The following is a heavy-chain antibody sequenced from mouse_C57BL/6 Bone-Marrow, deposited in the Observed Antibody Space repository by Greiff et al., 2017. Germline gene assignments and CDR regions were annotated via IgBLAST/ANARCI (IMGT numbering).Heavy chain of an antibody. CDR3: ARWGYYGSSSFAY. Sequence: QVQLQQPGAELVKPGASVKLSCKASGYTFTSYWMHWVKQRPGRGLEWIGRIDTNSGGTKYNEKFKSKATLTVDKPSSTAYMQRSSLTSEDSAVYYCARWGYYGSSSFAYWGQGTLVTVSA. V-gene: IGHV1-72*01. J-gene: IGHJ3*01. CDR2: IDTNSGGT. CDR1: GYTFTSYW. D-gene: IGHD1-1*01.